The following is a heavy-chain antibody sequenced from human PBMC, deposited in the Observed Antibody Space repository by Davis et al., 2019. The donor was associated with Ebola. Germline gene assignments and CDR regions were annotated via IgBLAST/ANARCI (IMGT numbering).Heavy chain of an antibody. Sequence: GGSLRLSCAASGFIFNTYAMHWVRQAPGRGPEWVAVVSYDGNTQLYADTVMRRFTISRDNSENTLYLQMNSLRSDDTAVYYCVRDIFATIRGTRGAFDIWGQGTMVTVSS. CDR3: VRDIFATIRGTRGAFDI. CDR2: VSYDGNTQ. V-gene: IGHV3-30-3*01. J-gene: IGHJ3*02. D-gene: IGHD1-7*01. CDR1: GFIFNTYA.